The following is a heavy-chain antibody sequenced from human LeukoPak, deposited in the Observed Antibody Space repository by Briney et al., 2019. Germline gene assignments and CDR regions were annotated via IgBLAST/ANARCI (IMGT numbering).Heavy chain of an antibody. Sequence: ASVKVSCKASGGTFSSYAISWVRQAPGQGLEWMGRIIPILGIANYAQKFQGRVTITADKSTSTAYMELSSLRSEDTAVYYCAREVEGSGYDFVFSSMVQYGMDVWGQGTTVTVSS. CDR1: GGTFSSYA. D-gene: IGHD5-12*01. V-gene: IGHV1-69*04. CDR2: IIPILGIA. J-gene: IGHJ6*02. CDR3: AREVEGSGYDFVFSSMVQYGMDV.